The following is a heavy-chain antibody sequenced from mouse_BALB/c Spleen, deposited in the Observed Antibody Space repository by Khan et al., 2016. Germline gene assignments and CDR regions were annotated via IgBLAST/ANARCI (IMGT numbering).Heavy chain of an antibody. V-gene: IGHV5-4*02. CDR3: ARGVSWYFDV. Sequence: DVELVESGGGLVKPGGSLKLSCAASGFTFSDYYMYWVRQTPEKRLEWVATISDGGSYTYYPDSVKGRLTISRDNAKNNLYLQMSSLKSEDTAMYNCARGVSWYFDVWGAGGTFTDSS. CDR2: ISDGGSYT. CDR1: GFTFSDYY. J-gene: IGHJ1*01.